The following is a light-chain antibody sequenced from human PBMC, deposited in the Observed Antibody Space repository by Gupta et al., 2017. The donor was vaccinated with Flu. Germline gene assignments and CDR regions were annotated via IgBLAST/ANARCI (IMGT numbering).Light chain of an antibody. CDR3: QESFTPPWS. Sequence: DVRMTQSPSSLSAYVGDTVTISCRASQGIGKQLNWYQQKSGKAPSLLIYGASTLQTGVPSRFSGSASEREFTLTINGLQREDGATYICQESFTPPWSFGPGTKVEIK. CDR2: GAS. J-gene: IGKJ3*01. V-gene: IGKV1-39*01. CDR1: QGIGKQ.